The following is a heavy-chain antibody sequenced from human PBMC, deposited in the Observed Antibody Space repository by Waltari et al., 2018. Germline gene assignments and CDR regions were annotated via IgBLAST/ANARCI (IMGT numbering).Heavy chain of an antibody. CDR1: GYTFTSYY. D-gene: IGHD3-3*01. Sequence: QVQLVQSGAEVKKPGASVKVSCKASGYTFTSYYMHWVRQAPGQGLEWMGWINPNSGGTNYAQKFQGRVTKTRDTSISTAYMELSRLRSDDTAVYYCARDLGLRTSDAFDIWGQGTMVTVSS. J-gene: IGHJ3*02. V-gene: IGHV1-2*02. CDR2: INPNSGGT. CDR3: ARDLGLRTSDAFDI.